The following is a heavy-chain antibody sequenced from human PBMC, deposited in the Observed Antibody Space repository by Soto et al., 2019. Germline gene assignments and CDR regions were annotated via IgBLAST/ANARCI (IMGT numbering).Heavy chain of an antibody. Sequence: QVQLQQWGAGLLKPSETLSLTCAVYGGSFSGYYWTWIRQAPGKELEWIGEINHSGSTNYNSSLISRVTISVDTSKNQFSLILHSVTAADTAVYYCARDGQYYHLWSGYQHEVPYGMDVWGQGTTVTVSS. CDR1: GGSFSGYY. D-gene: IGHD3-3*02. V-gene: IGHV4-34*02. CDR3: ARDGQYYHLWSGYQHEVPYGMDV. CDR2: INHSGST. J-gene: IGHJ6*02.